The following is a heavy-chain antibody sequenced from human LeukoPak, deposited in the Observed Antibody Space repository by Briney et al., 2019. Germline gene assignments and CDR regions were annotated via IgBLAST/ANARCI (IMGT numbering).Heavy chain of an antibody. CDR1: GFTMKDFG. CDR2: IWYDGSQK. D-gene: IGHD4-17*01. J-gene: IGHJ4*02. Sequence: GGSLRLSCAASGFTMKDFGMHWVRQAPGKGLEWVAVIWYDGSQKHYVESVKGRFTISRENSMNTLSLQMDGLRVEDTGVYYCVKGADGDYDFVASFYFESWGQGTLVTVSS. CDR3: VKGADGDYDFVASFYFES. V-gene: IGHV3-33*06.